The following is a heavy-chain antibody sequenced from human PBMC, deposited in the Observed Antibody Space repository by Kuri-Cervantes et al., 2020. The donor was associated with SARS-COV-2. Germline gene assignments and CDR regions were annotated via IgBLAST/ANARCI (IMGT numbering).Heavy chain of an antibody. V-gene: IGHV3-30-3*01. J-gene: IGHJ4*02. Sequence: GESLKISCAASGFTFSSYAMHWVRQAPGKGLEWVAVISYDGSNKYYADSVKGRFTISRDNSKNTLYLQMNSLRAEDTAVYYCARDGNEETALGYWGQGNLV. D-gene: IGHD1-14*01. CDR1: GFTFSSYA. CDR2: ISYDGSNK. CDR3: ARDGNEETALGY.